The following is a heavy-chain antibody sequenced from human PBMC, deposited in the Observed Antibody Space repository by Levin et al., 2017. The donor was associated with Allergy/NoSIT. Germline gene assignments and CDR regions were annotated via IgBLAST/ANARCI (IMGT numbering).Heavy chain of an antibody. V-gene: IGHV3-23*01. J-gene: IGHJ4*01. Sequence: GESLKISCAASGFTFSSYSMSWVRQAPGKGLEWVSAISGSGGSTYYADSVKGRFTISRDNSKNTLYLQMNSLRAKDTAVYYCAKEKYSSASLDYWGQGTLVTVSS. CDR3: AKEKYSSASLDY. CDR1: GFTFSSYS. D-gene: IGHD6-6*01. CDR2: ISGSGGST.